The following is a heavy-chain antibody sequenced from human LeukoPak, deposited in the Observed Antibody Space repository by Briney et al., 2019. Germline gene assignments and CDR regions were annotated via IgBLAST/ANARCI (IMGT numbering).Heavy chain of an antibody. CDR1: GGSISSYY. Sequence: SETLSLTCTVSGGSISSYYWSWIRQPAGKGLEWIGRIYTSGSTNYNPSLKSRVTISVDTSKNQFSLKLSSVTAADTAVYYCARHIVVVPAAAYYFDYWGQGTLVTVSS. CDR2: IYTSGST. D-gene: IGHD2-2*01. CDR3: ARHIVVVPAAAYYFDY. J-gene: IGHJ4*02. V-gene: IGHV4-4*07.